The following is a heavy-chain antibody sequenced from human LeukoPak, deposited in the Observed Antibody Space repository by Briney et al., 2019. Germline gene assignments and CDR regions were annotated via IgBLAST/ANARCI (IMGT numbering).Heavy chain of an antibody. Sequence: PGGSLRLSCAASGFTFSSYAMHWVRQAPGKGLEWVAVISYDGSNKYYADSVKGRFTISRDNSKNTLYLQMNSLRAEDTAVYYCARDLSSGSHLIYAFDIWGQGTMVTVSS. CDR3: ARDLSSGSHLIYAFDI. J-gene: IGHJ3*02. D-gene: IGHD1-26*01. V-gene: IGHV3-30-3*01. CDR1: GFTFSSYA. CDR2: ISYDGSNK.